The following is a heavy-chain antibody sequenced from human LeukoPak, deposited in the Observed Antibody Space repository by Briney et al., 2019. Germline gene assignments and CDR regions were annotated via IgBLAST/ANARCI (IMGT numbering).Heavy chain of an antibody. J-gene: IGHJ4*02. CDR2: FDPEDGET. Sequence: ASVKVSCKVSGYTLTELSMHWVRQAPGKGLEWMGGFDPEDGETIYAQKFQGRATMTEDTSTDTAYMELSSLRSEDTAVYYCATTDSSGWYGNYWGQGTLVTVSS. CDR1: GYTLTELS. V-gene: IGHV1-24*01. CDR3: ATTDSSGWYGNY. D-gene: IGHD6-19*01.